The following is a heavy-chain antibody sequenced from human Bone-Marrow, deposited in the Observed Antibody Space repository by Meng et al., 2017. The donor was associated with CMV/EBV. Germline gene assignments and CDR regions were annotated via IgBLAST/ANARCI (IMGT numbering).Heavy chain of an antibody. Sequence: GGSLRLSCAVSGFPFISYWMHWVRQDSGKGLVWVSRINGDGSSTIYADSVKGRFTISRDNAKDTLYLQMNSLSAEDTAMYYCARVSDYHYDYGMDVWGQGTRVTVSS. J-gene: IGHJ6*02. CDR1: GFPFISYW. CDR3: ARVSDYHYDYGMDV. CDR2: INGDGSST. V-gene: IGHV3-74*01.